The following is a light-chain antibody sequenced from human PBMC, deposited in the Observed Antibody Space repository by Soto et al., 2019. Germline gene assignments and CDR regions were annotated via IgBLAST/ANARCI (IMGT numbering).Light chain of an antibody. Sequence: DIQMTQSPSSLSASVGDRVTITCRASQSISNFLNWYQQKPGKAPELLIYAASSLHSGVPSRFSRSGSGTNFTLTISSLQPEDFATYSCQQSYTTPYTFGQGTKLEIK. CDR1: QSISNF. CDR2: AAS. J-gene: IGKJ2*01. V-gene: IGKV1-39*01. CDR3: QQSYTTPYT.